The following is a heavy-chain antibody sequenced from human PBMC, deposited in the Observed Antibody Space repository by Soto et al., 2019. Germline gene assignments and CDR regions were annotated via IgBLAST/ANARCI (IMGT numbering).Heavy chain of an antibody. V-gene: IGHV1-69*13. CDR2: FIPIFGTA. CDR1: GGTFSSYA. Sequence: GASSKISCKASGGTFSSYAISWGRRAPGQGLEWMGGFIPIFGTANYAQKFQGRVTITADETTSTSYMELSSLRTADTAVYYCLAFWTDYYGDKLDYWGQGTLVTVSS. J-gene: IGHJ4*02. D-gene: IGHD3-3*01. CDR3: LAFWTDYYGDKLDY.